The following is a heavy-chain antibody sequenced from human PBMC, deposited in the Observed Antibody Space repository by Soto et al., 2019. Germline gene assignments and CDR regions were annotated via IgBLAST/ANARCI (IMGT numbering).Heavy chain of an antibody. CDR1: GFTFDDYA. CDR2: ITWNSDEI. V-gene: IGHV3-9*01. CDR3: AASRGYDSSGYSGYYYGMDV. J-gene: IGHJ6*02. D-gene: IGHD3-22*01. Sequence: EVQLVESGGGLVQPGRSLRLSCAASGFTFDDYAMHWVRQRPGRGLEWVSGITWNSDEIGYPDSVKGRFSISRDNAKKSLYLQMNILRPDDTALYYCAASRGYDSSGYSGYYYGMDVWGQGTTVTVSS.